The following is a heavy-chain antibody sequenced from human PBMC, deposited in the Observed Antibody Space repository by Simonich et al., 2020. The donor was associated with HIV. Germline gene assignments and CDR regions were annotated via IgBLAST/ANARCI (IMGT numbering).Heavy chain of an antibody. CDR1: GGSFSGYY. V-gene: IGHV4-34*01. CDR3: ARGFYQRLYYFDY. Sequence: QVQLQQWGAGLLKPSETLSLTCAVYGGSFSGYYWSWIRQPPGKGLGWIGEINHSGSTNYNPSLKSRVTISVDTSKNQFSLKLSSVTAADTAVYYCARGFYQRLYYFDYRGQGTLVTVSS. J-gene: IGHJ4*02. CDR2: INHSGST. D-gene: IGHD2-2*01.